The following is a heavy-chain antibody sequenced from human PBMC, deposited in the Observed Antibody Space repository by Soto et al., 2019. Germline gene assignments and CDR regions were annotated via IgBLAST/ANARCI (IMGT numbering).Heavy chain of an antibody. Sequence: SEPLSLTCPVSGGSISSYYWSWIRQPPGKGLEWIGYIYYSGSTNYNPSLKSRGTISVDTSKNQFSLNLSSVTAADTAVYYCATSDKGYYYGMDVWGQGTTLT. CDR1: GGSISSYY. J-gene: IGHJ6*02. CDR3: ATSDKGYYYGMDV. CDR2: IYYSGST. V-gene: IGHV4-59*01.